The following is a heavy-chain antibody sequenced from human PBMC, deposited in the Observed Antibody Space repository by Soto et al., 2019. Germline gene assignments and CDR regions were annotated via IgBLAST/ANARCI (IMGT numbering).Heavy chain of an antibody. Sequence: QVQLQESGPGLVKPSETLSLTCRISGDSVSSGSYYWSWIRQPPGKGLEWIGFIYYSGSNNYNHSLTSRVTISLDTSKNQSSLKLSSVTASDTAVYYCARETSRLLVFDNWGQGTLVTVSS. CDR1: GDSVSSGSYY. CDR2: IYYSGSN. D-gene: IGHD2-8*02. CDR3: ARETSRLLVFDN. V-gene: IGHV4-61*01. J-gene: IGHJ4*02.